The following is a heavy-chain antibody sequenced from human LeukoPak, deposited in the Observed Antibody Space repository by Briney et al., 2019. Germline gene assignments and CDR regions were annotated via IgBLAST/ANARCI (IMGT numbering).Heavy chain of an antibody. CDR1: GFTFGDYT. J-gene: IGHJ6*02. CDR3: AKDLSISSGYYYVYYYYGMDV. V-gene: IGHV3-43*01. D-gene: IGHD3-22*01. Sequence: GGSLRLSCAASGFTFGDYTMHWVRQAPGKGLEWVSLISWDGGSTYYADSVKGRFTISRDNSKNSLYLQMNSLRTEDTALYYCAKDLSISSGYYYVYYYYGMDVWGQGTTVTVSS. CDR2: ISWDGGST.